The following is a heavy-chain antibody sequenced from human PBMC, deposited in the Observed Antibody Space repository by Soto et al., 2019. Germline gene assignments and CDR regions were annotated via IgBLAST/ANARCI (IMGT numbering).Heavy chain of an antibody. Sequence: GGSLRLSCTASEFTFYTYAMTWARQAPGEGLEWVSSITDTGVSTYYADSVKGRFTISRDNSRNTLYLQMNSLRTDDTAVYYCAKDTPVVMFLFDSWGRGTLVTVSS. CDR1: EFTFYTYA. V-gene: IGHV3-23*01. CDR2: ITDTGVST. CDR3: AKDTPVVMFLFDS. J-gene: IGHJ4*02. D-gene: IGHD2-21*01.